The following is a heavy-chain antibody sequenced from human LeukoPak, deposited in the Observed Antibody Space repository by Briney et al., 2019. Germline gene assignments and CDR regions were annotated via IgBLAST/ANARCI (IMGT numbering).Heavy chain of an antibody. CDR3: ARASYTNDFWSGYYDFDY. V-gene: IGHV3-66*02. CDR1: GFTVSSNY. J-gene: IGHJ4*02. CDR2: IYSGGST. Sequence: GGSLRLSCAASGFTVSSNYMSWVRQAPGMGLEWVSVIYSGGSTYYADSVKGRFTISRDNSKNTLYLQMNSLRAEDTAVYYCARASYTNDFWSGYYDFDYWGQGTLVTVSS. D-gene: IGHD3-3*01.